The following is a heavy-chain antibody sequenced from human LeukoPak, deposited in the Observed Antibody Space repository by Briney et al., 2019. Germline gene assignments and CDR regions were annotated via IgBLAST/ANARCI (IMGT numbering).Heavy chain of an antibody. CDR2: IYYSGST. D-gene: IGHD3-22*01. CDR3: ARRGRITMIVVVISFGAFDI. V-gene: IGHV4-59*12. J-gene: IGHJ3*02. CDR1: GGSISSYY. Sequence: SETLSLTCTVSGGSISSYYWSWIRQPPGKGLEWIGYIYYSGSTNYNPSLKSRVTISVDTSKNQFSLKLSSVTAADTAVYYCARRGRITMIVVVISFGAFDIWGQGTMVTVSS.